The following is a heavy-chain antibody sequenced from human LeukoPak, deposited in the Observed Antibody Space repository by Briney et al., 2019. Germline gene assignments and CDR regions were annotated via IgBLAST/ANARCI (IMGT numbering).Heavy chain of an antibody. Sequence: GESLRISCKGSGYSFTSYWISWVRQMPGKGLEWMGRIDPSDSYTNYSPSFQGHVTISADKSISTAYLQWSSLKASDTAMYYCARQLPSGSGNQRHNWFDPWGQGTLVTVSS. J-gene: IGHJ5*02. CDR3: ARQLPSGSGNQRHNWFDP. CDR1: GYSFTSYW. CDR2: IDPSDSYT. D-gene: IGHD3-10*01. V-gene: IGHV5-10-1*01.